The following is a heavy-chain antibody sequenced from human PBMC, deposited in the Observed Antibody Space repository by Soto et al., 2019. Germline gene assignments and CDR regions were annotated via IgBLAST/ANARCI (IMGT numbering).Heavy chain of an antibody. CDR2: IWYDGSNT. Sequence: QVQLVESGGGVVQPGRSLRLSCAASGFTFSTHGMYWVRQAPGKGLEWVAIIWYDGSNTYYADSVKGRFTISRDNSKNTLYLQMNSLRAEDTAVYYCAQSGSYHSADYWGQGILVTVSS. CDR3: AQSGSYHSADY. J-gene: IGHJ4*02. D-gene: IGHD1-26*01. V-gene: IGHV3-33*01. CDR1: GFTFSTHG.